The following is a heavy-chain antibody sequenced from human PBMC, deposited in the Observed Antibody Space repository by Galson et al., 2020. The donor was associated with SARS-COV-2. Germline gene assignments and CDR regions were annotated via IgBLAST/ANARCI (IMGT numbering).Heavy chain of an antibody. J-gene: IGHJ4*02. V-gene: IGHV4-59*08. D-gene: IGHD2-2*01. CDR3: ARQVPASGTVFEY. CDR1: GGSISSYI. Sequence: SETLSITCIVSGGSISSYIWSWIRQPPGKGLEWLGSITYSGNTHYSPPLESRVTISLDASKNQFSLKLSSVTAADTAVYYCARQVPASGTVFEYWGRGTLVTVSS. CDR2: ITYSGNT.